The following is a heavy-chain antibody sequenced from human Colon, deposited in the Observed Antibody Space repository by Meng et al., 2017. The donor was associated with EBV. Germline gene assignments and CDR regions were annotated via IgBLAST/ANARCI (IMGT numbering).Heavy chain of an antibody. CDR1: GGSISSGGYY. Sequence: QVQRLGRGPGLGKTSQTLSLPCTVSGGSISSGGYYWSWIRQHPGKGLEWIGYIHSSGSTYYNPSLRSRLTISVDTSKNQFSLKLSSVTAADTAVYYCARASYGSGSPLGESWFDPWGQGTLVTVSS. CDR3: ARASYGSGSPLGESWFDP. D-gene: IGHD3-10*01. V-gene: IGHV4-31*03. CDR2: IHSSGST. J-gene: IGHJ5*02.